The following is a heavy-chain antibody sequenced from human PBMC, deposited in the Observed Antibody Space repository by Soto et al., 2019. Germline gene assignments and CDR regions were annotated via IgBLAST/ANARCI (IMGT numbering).Heavy chain of an antibody. CDR2: INPNSGGT. CDR1: GYTFTGYY. D-gene: IGHD1-26*01. Sequence: ASVKVSCKASGYTFTGYYMHWVRQAPGQGLEWMGWINPNSGGTNYAQKFQGWVTMTRDTSISTAYMELGRLRSDDTAVYYCARGGVVGATAPFDYWGQGTLVTVSS. V-gene: IGHV1-2*04. CDR3: ARGGVVGATAPFDY. J-gene: IGHJ4*02.